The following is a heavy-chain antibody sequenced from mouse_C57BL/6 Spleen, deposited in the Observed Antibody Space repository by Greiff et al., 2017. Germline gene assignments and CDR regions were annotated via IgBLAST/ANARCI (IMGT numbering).Heavy chain of an antibody. V-gene: IGHV5-4*01. Sequence: EVKLLESGGGLVKPGGSLKLSCAASGFTFSSYAMSWVRQTPEKRLEWVATISDGGSYTYYPDNVKGRFTISRDNAKNNLYLQMSHLKSEDTAMYYCAREGGNSYYFDDWGQGTTLTVSS. CDR1: GFTFSSYA. D-gene: IGHD2-1*01. CDR2: ISDGGSYT. CDR3: AREGGNSYYFDD. J-gene: IGHJ2*01.